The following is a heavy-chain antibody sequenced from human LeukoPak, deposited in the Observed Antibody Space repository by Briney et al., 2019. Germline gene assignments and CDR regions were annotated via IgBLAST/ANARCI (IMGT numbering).Heavy chain of an antibody. D-gene: IGHD3-22*01. J-gene: IGHJ2*01. V-gene: IGHV4-59*08. CDR3: ARNYYDSSGYSNWYFDL. CDR2: IHYSGST. Sequence: SETLSLTCTVSGGSISTYYWSWIRQPPGRGLEYIGFIHYSGSTNYNSSLKSRVTISVDTSKNQFSLKLSSVTAADTAVYYCARNYYDSSGYSNWYFDLWGRGTLVTVSS. CDR1: GGSISTYY.